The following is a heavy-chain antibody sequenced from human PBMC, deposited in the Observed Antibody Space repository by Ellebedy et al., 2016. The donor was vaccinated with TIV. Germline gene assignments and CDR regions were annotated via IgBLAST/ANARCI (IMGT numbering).Heavy chain of an antibody. CDR1: GYTFTGYY. D-gene: IGHD2-2*01. CDR3: ARRYCSSTSCSLLVLDGMDV. CDR2: INPNSGGT. J-gene: IGHJ6*02. Sequence: ASVKVSXXASGYTFTGYYMHWVRQAPGQGLEWMGWINPNSGGTNYAQKFQGRVTMTRDTSISTAYMELSSLRSEDTAVYYCARRYCSSTSCSLLVLDGMDVWGQGTTVTVSS. V-gene: IGHV1-2*02.